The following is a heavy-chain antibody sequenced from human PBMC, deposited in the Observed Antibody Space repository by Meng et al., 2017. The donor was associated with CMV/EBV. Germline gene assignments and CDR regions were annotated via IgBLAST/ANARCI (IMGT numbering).Heavy chain of an antibody. V-gene: IGHV3-30*04. CDR3: ARVPMTLAFDY. CDR2: ISYDGTNA. J-gene: IGHJ4*02. D-gene: IGHD3-22*01. Sequence: GESLKISCAASGFTFGSYSMHWVRQAPGKGLEWMTLISYDGTNADYADSVKGRFPISRDNSKNTLYLQMNSLRPEDTAAYYCARVPMTLAFDYWCQGALVSGSS. CDR1: GFTFGSYS.